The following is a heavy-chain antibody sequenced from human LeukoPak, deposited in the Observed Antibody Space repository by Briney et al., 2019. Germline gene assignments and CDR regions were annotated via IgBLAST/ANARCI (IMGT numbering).Heavy chain of an antibody. V-gene: IGHV4-38-2*01. CDR2: IYHSGST. CDR3: ASPAVAGTRDDAFDI. D-gene: IGHD6-19*01. Sequence: PSETLSLTCAVSGYSISSGYYWGWTRQPPGKGLEWIGSIYHSGSTYYNPSLKSRVTISVDTSKNQFSLKLSSVTAADTAVYYCASPAVAGTRDDAFDIWGQGTMVTVSS. CDR1: GYSISSGYY. J-gene: IGHJ3*02.